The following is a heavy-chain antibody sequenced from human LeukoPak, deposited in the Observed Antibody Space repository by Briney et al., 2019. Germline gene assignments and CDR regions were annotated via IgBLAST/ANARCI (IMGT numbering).Heavy chain of an antibody. J-gene: IGHJ6*03. CDR2: INHSGST. V-gene: IGHV4-34*01. D-gene: IGHD1-26*01. CDR3: AGCIVGATKGLRYYYYMDV. Sequence: SETLSLTCAVYGGSFSGYYWSWIRQPPGKRLEWIGEINHSGSTNYNPSLKSRVTISVDTSKNQFSLKLSSVTAADTAVYYCAGCIVGATKGLRYYYYMDVWGKGTTVTVSS. CDR1: GGSFSGYY.